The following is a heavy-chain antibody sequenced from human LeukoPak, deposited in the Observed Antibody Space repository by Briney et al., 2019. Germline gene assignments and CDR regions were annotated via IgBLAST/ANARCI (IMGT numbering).Heavy chain of an antibody. J-gene: IGHJ4*02. D-gene: IGHD3-22*01. V-gene: IGHV3-23*01. Sequence: GGSLRLSCAASGFTFSSYAMSWVRQAPGKGLEWVSAISGSGDSTNYADSVKGRFTISRDNAKNSLYLQINSLRAEDTAIYYCARRGYYDRGGYDYWGQGTLVTVSS. CDR1: GFTFSSYA. CDR3: ARRGYYDRGGYDY. CDR2: ISGSGDST.